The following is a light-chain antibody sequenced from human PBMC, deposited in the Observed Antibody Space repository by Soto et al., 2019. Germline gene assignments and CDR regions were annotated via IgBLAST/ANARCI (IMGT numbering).Light chain of an antibody. Sequence: EIVLTQSPGTLSLSPGERATLSCRASQSVTSSYLAWYQQKPGQAPRLLIYDASNRATGIPDRFSGSGSGTDFTLTISRLEPEDFAVYYCQHYGTSLLTFGQGTKVEIK. CDR1: QSVTSSY. V-gene: IGKV3-20*01. CDR2: DAS. J-gene: IGKJ1*01. CDR3: QHYGTSLLT.